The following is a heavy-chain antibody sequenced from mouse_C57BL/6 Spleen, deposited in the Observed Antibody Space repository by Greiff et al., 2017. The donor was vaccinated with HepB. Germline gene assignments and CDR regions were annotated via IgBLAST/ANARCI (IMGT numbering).Heavy chain of an antibody. V-gene: IGHV5-4*01. CDR1: GFTFSSYA. CDR2: ISDGGSYT. CDR3: ARERYGSSYDAMDY. Sequence: EVKLEESGGGLVKPGGSLKLSCAASGFTFSSYAMSWVRQTPEKRLAWVATISDGGSYTYYPDNAKNNLYLQMSHLKSEDTAMYYCARERYGSSYDAMDYWGQGTSVTVSS. D-gene: IGHD1-1*01. J-gene: IGHJ4*01.